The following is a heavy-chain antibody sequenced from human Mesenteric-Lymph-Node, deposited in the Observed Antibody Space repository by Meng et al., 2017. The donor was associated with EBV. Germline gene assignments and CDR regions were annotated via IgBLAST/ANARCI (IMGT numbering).Heavy chain of an antibody. V-gene: IGHV4-39*07. Sequence: QLGESGPGLVKPSGTLSLPCTVSCGSVSSSSYYWGWIRHPPGKGLEWIGSIYYSGSTYYNPSLKSRVTISVDTSKNQFSLKLSSVTAADTAVYYCARGGLDGSGRTWFDPWGQGTLVTVSS. CDR1: CGSVSSSSYY. D-gene: IGHD3-10*01. CDR3: ARGGLDGSGRTWFDP. J-gene: IGHJ5*02. CDR2: IYYSGST.